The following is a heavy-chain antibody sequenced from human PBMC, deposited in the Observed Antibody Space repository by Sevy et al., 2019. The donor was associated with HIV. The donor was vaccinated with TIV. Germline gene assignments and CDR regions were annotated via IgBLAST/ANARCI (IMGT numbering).Heavy chain of an antibody. CDR1: GFTFRSYG. CDR2: ISYDGSNK. CDR3: AKNNDDSWSGYYV. D-gene: IGHD3-3*01. V-gene: IGHV3-30*18. Sequence: GGSLRLSCAASGFTFRSYGMHWVRQAPGKGLEWVAVISYDGSNKYYADSVKGRFTISRDNSKNTLYLQMNSLRAEDTAVYYCAKNNDDSWSGYYVGGQGTLVTVSS. J-gene: IGHJ4*02.